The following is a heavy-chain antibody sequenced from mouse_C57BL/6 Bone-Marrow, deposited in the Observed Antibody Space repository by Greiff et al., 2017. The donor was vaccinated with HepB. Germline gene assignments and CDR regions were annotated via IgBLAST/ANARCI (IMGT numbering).Heavy chain of an antibody. V-gene: IGHV5-4*01. CDR1: GFTFSSYA. CDR2: ISDGGSYT. Sequence: DVQLVESGGGLVKPGGSLKLSCAASGFTFSSYAMSWVRQTPEKRLEWVATISDGGSYTYYPDNVKGRFTISRDNAKNNLYLQMSHLKSEDTAMYYCAREGPSYWGQGTLVTVSA. CDR3: AREGPSY. J-gene: IGHJ3*01.